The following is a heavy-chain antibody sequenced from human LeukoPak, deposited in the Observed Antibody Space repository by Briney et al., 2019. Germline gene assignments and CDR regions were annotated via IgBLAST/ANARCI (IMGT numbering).Heavy chain of an antibody. D-gene: IGHD2-2*01. V-gene: IGHV1-46*01. Sequence: ASVKVSCKASGYTFTSYYMHWVRQAPGQGLEWMGIINPSGGSTSYAQKFQGRVTTTRDTSTSTVYMELSSLRSEDTAVYYCARDSNPTDAFDIWGQGTMVTVSS. CDR3: ARDSNPTDAFDI. J-gene: IGHJ3*02. CDR2: INPSGGST. CDR1: GYTFTSYY.